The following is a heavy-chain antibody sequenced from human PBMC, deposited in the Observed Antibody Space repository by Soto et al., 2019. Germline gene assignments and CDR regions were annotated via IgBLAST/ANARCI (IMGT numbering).Heavy chain of an antibody. Sequence: QVQLVQSGAEVKKPGSSVKVSCKASGGTFSSYAISWVRQAPGQGLEWMGGIIPIFGTANYAQKFQGRVTITADKSTSTGHMELSSLRSEDTAVDYCARDWVDIAAAGTPYYYYGMDVWGQGTTVTVSS. V-gene: IGHV1-69*06. CDR3: ARDWVDIAAAGTPYYYYGMDV. CDR1: GGTFSSYA. CDR2: IIPIFGTA. D-gene: IGHD6-13*01. J-gene: IGHJ6*02.